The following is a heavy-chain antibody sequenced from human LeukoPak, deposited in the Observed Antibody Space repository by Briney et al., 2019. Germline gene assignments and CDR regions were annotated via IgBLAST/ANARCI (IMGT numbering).Heavy chain of an antibody. D-gene: IGHD5-24*01. CDR2: VSSHGNDG. Sequence: GRSLRLSCAVSEYTFSHFAMHWVRQAPGKGLEWVAVVSSHGNDGYYADSVKGRFTISRDNSKNTLYLQIDSLRAEDTAIYYCTRDAYNFNDFDYWGQGTLVTVSS. V-gene: IGHV3-30*01. J-gene: IGHJ4*02. CDR3: TRDAYNFNDFDY. CDR1: EYTFSHFA.